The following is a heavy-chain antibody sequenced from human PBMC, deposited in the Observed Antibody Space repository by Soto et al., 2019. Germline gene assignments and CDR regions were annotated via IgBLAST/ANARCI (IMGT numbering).Heavy chain of an antibody. D-gene: IGHD5-18*01. J-gene: IGHJ4*02. CDR2: VFYKGNT. CDR1: GGSITGYY. Sequence: QVQLQESGPGLVKPSETLSLTCTVSGGSITGYYWTGIRQPPGKGLEWIGYVFYKGNTNYHPSLKSRVTISVDPSSNQFSLRLSSVTAADTAVYYCARSGDSFGFTDYWGQGTLVTVAS. V-gene: IGHV4-59*01. CDR3: ARSGDSFGFTDY.